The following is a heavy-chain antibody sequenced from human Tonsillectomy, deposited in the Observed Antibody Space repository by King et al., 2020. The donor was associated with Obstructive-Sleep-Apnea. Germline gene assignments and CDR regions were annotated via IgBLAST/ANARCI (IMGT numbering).Heavy chain of an antibody. CDR3: ARDVTSGGSWYAEHAFDI. CDR1: GGSISSYY. J-gene: IGHJ3*02. Sequence: QLQESGPGLVKPSETLSLTCTVSGGSISSYYWSWIRQPPGKGLEWIGYIYYSGSTNYNPSLKRRVTISVDTSKNQFSLKLSSVTAADTAVYYCARDVTSGGSWYAEHAFDIWGQGTMVTVSS. V-gene: IGHV4-59*01. D-gene: IGHD6-13*01. CDR2: IYYSGST.